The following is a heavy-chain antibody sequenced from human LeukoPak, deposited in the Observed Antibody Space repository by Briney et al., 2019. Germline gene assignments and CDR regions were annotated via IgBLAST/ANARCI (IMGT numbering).Heavy chain of an antibody. CDR2: ISGSGDST. CDR1: GFTVSSNY. J-gene: IGHJ4*02. CDR3: AKGGAGYCSSTSCLYYFNY. Sequence: PGGSLRLSCAASGFTVSSNYMSWVRQAPGKGLEWVSTISGSGDSTYYADSVKGRFTISRDNSKNTLHLQMNSLRAEDTAVYYCAKGGAGYCSSTSCLYYFNYWGQGTLVTVSS. V-gene: IGHV3-23*01. D-gene: IGHD2-2*01.